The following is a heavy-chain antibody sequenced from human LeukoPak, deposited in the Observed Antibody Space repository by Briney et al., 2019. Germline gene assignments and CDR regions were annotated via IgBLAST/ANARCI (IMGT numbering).Heavy chain of an antibody. CDR1: GFTVSSNY. CDR3: TRGMDHINYAWFDP. Sequence: GGSLRLSCVVSGFTVSSNYMSWVRQAPGKRLEWVSSIFGSRDSISYANSVKGRFTISRDNAENSLYLQMDSLRVEDTAVYYCTRGMDHINYAWFDPWGQGTLVIVSS. J-gene: IGHJ5*02. CDR2: IFGSRDSI. V-gene: IGHV3-21*06. D-gene: IGHD4-11*01.